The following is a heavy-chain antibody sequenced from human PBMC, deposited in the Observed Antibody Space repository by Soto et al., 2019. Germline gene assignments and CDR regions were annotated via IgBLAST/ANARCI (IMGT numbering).Heavy chain of an antibody. Sequence: QVQLVESGGGVVQPGRSLRLSCAASGFTFSSYGMHWVRQAPGKGLEWVAVISYDGSNKYYADSVKGRFTISRDNSKNTXXLQMNSRRAEDTAVYYCAKDRGRYCSGGSCYSLDYWGQGTLVTVSS. CDR3: AKDRGRYCSGGSCYSLDY. CDR1: GFTFSSYG. CDR2: ISYDGSNK. D-gene: IGHD2-15*01. V-gene: IGHV3-30*18. J-gene: IGHJ4*02.